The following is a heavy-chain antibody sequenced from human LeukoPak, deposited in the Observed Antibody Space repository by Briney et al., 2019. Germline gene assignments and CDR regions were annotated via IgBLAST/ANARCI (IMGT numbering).Heavy chain of an antibody. D-gene: IGHD1-26*01. CDR3: ARGGDMVGTTKVPFDY. V-gene: IGHV3-53*01. CDR2: ISSGSST. Sequence: PGGSLRLSCAVSGFAVTSSYMTWVRQTPGKGLEWVSIISSGSSTYYIDSVKSRFTISRDNSKNTLYLQMESLRAEDTAVYYCARGGDMVGTTKVPFDYWGQGTLVTVSS. CDR1: GFAVTSSY. J-gene: IGHJ4*02.